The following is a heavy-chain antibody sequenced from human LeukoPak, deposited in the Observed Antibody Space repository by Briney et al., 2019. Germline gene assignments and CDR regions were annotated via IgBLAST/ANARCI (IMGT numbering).Heavy chain of an antibody. CDR3: AKDSVAATQPDFLDY. J-gene: IGHJ4*02. CDR2: IRYDGSNK. Sequence: GGSLRLSCAASRFTFSSYGMHWVRQAPGKGLEWVAFIRYDGSNKYYADSVEGRFTISRDNSKNTLYLQTNSLRAEDTAVYYCAKDSVAATQPDFLDYWGQGTQVTVSS. V-gene: IGHV3-30*02. D-gene: IGHD2/OR15-2a*01. CDR1: RFTFSSYG.